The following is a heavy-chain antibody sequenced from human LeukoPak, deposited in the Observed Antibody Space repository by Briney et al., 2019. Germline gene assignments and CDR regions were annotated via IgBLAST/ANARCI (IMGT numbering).Heavy chain of an antibody. D-gene: IGHD2-15*01. V-gene: IGHV3-21*01. J-gene: IGHJ5*02. Sequence: GGSLRLSCAASGFTFNRYNMNWVRRAPGKGLEWVSSISTSSSYIYYTDSVRGRFTISRDNAKNSLYLQMNSLRAEDTAVYSCARGADGVSSNSRGWFDPWGQGTLVTVSS. CDR1: GFTFNRYN. CDR2: ISTSSSYI. CDR3: ARGADGVSSNSRGWFDP.